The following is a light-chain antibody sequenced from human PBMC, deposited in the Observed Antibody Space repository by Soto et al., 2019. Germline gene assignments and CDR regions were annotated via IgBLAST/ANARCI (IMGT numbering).Light chain of an antibody. V-gene: IGLV1-47*01. CDR1: SIQIGSKY. CDR2: RNN. Sequence: SVLAPPPSTAGTPGPRVTILCSGKSIQIGSKYVYWYQQLPGTAPKLLIYRNNQRPSGVPDRFSGSKSGTSASLAISGLRSEDEADYYCAAWDDSLSGRVFGTGTKVTVL. CDR3: AAWDDSLSGRV. J-gene: IGLJ1*01.